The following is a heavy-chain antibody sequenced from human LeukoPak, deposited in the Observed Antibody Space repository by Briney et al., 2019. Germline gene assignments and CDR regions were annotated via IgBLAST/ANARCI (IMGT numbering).Heavy chain of an antibody. CDR1: GGSFSGYY. D-gene: IGHD6-19*01. J-gene: IGHJ4*02. V-gene: IGHV4-34*01. CDR2: INHSGST. Sequence: PSETLSLTCAVYGGSFSGYYWSWIRQPPGKGLEWIGEINHSGSTNYNPSLKSRVTISVDTSNNQFSLKLSSVTAADTAVYYCARETPLIAVAGTFDYWGQGTLVTVSS. CDR3: ARETPLIAVAGTFDY.